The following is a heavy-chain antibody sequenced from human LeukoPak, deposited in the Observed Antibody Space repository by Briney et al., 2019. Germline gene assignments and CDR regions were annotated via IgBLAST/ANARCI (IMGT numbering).Heavy chain of an antibody. CDR2: IIPILGIA. D-gene: IGHD6-13*01. CDR1: GGTFSCYA. V-gene: IGHV1-69*04. J-gene: IGHJ5*02. Sequence: SVKVSCKASGGTFSCYAISWVRQAPGQGLEWMGRIIPILGIANYAQKFQGRVTITADKSTSTAYMGLSSLRSEDTAVYYCARFMAAAGNWFDPWGQGTLVTVSS. CDR3: ARFMAAAGNWFDP.